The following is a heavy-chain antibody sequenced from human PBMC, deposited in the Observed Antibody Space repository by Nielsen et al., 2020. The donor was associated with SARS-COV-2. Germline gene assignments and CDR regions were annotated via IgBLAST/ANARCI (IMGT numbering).Heavy chain of an antibody. D-gene: IGHD6-19*01. CDR2: INHSGST. V-gene: IGHV4-34*01. Sequence: SETLSLTCAVYGGSFSGYYWSWIRQPPGKGLEWIGEINHSGSTNYNPSLKSRVTISVDTSKNQFSLKLSSVTAADTAVYYCARRGAVAGEGWFDPWGQGTLVTVSS. CDR3: ARRGAVAGEGWFDP. J-gene: IGHJ5*02. CDR1: GGSFSGYY.